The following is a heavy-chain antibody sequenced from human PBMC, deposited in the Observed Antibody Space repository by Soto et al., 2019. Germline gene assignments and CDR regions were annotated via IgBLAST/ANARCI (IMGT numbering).Heavy chain of an antibody. V-gene: IGHV3-48*03. CDR2: ITSSSSTI. J-gene: IGHJ4*02. D-gene: IGHD7-27*01. Sequence: VQLVESGGGLLQPGGSLRLSCVASGFTFSSYEMNWVRQAPGKGLEWIAYITSSSSTIYYAGSVKGRFTISRDNAKNSLDLQMNSLRAEDTAIYYCARDLGMLWGQGSLVTVSS. CDR3: ARDLGML. CDR1: GFTFSSYE.